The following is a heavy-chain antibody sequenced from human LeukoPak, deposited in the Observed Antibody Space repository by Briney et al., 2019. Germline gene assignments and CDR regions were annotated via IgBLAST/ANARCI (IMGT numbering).Heavy chain of an antibody. CDR2: ISYDGSNK. V-gene: IGHV3-30*03. D-gene: IGHD5-12*01. Sequence: GGSLRLSCAASGFTFSSYGMHWVRQAPGKGLEWVAVISYDGSNKYYADSVKGRFSISRDNSKNTLYLQMNSLRAEDTAVYYCARAEWLRSYYYYGMDVWGQGTTVTVSS. CDR3: ARAEWLRSYYYYGMDV. J-gene: IGHJ6*02. CDR1: GFTFSSYG.